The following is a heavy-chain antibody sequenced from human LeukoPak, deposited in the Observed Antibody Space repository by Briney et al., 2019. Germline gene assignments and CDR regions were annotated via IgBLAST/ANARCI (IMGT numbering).Heavy chain of an antibody. D-gene: IGHD5-18*01. CDR2: IYPGDSEI. V-gene: IGHV5-51*01. J-gene: IGHJ4*02. Sequence: GESLKISCKGSGYSFTTYWIGWVRQMPGKGLEWMGIIYPGDSEIRYSPSFQGQVTIAADKSTSTAYLQWSSLKASDTAMYYCVGSRGYSYGYSYYFDYWGQGTLVTVSS. CDR1: GYSFTTYW. CDR3: VGSRGYSYGYSYYFDY.